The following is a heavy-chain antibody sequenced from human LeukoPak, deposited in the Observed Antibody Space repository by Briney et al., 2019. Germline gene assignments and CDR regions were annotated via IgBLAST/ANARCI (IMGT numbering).Heavy chain of an antibody. D-gene: IGHD4-23*01. Sequence: GESLKISCQGPGSAFTKSWIVWARPMPGEGLEWMGIIYPGDSDTRYSPSFQGQVTISADKSINTAYVQWSSLKAPDSAIYYCATAVAQAHAFDFWGQGTMVTVSS. J-gene: IGHJ3*01. CDR3: ATAVAQAHAFDF. V-gene: IGHV5-51*01. CDR2: IYPGDSDT. CDR1: GSAFTKSW.